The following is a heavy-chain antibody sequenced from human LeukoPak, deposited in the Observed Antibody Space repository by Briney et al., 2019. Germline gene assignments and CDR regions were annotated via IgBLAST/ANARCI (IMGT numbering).Heavy chain of an antibody. J-gene: IGHJ4*02. V-gene: IGHV4-34*01. CDR1: GGSFSGYY. D-gene: IGHD6-19*01. CDR2: INHSGST. Sequence: SETLSLTCAVYGGSFSGYYWSWIRQPPGKGLEWIGEINHSGSTNYNPSLKSRVTISVDTSKSQFSLKLSSVTAADTAVYYCARGAVAGREFDYWGQGTLVTVSS. CDR3: ARGAVAGREFDY.